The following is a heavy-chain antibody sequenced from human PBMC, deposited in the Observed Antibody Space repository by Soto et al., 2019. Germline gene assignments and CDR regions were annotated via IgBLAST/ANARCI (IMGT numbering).Heavy chain of an antibody. CDR3: ARSWLTETANDAFDL. D-gene: IGHD3-9*01. CDR2: ISYDGSNK. Sequence: GGSLRLSCAASGFTFSSYWMSWVRQAPGKGLEWVAVISYDGSNKYYADSVKGRFTISRDNSKNTLYLQMNSLRAEDTAVYYCARSWLTETANDAFDLWGQGTMVTVSS. V-gene: IGHV3-30-3*01. CDR1: GFTFSSYW. J-gene: IGHJ3*01.